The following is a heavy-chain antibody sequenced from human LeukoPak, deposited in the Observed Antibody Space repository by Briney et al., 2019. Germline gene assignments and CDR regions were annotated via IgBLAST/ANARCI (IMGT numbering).Heavy chain of an antibody. CDR1: GGSISSYY. CDR2: IYYSGST. J-gene: IGHJ4*02. CDR3: ARQYRPNYYDK. D-gene: IGHD3-22*01. V-gene: IGHV4-59*08. Sequence: SETLSLTCTVSGGSISSYYWSWIRQPPGKGLEWIGYIYYSGSTNYNPSLKSRVTISADTSKNQFSLKLRSVTAADTAVYYCARQYRPNYYDKWGQETLVTVSS.